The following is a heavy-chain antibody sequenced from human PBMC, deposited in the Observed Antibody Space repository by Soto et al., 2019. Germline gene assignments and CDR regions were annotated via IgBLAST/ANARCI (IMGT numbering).Heavy chain of an antibody. J-gene: IGHJ4*02. D-gene: IGHD3-22*01. CDR3: ARDHYDSSGYPTVDY. CDR2: ISSSGSTI. CDR1: GFTFSSYE. Sequence: EVQLLESGGGMVQPGGSLRLSCAASGFTFSSYEMNWVRQAPGKGLEWVSYISSSGSTIYYADSVKGRFTISRDNAKNSLYLQMNSLRAEDTAVYYCARDHYDSSGYPTVDYWGQGTLVTVSS. V-gene: IGHV3-48*03.